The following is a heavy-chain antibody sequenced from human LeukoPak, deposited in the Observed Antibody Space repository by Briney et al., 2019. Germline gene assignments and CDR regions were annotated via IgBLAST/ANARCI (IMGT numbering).Heavy chain of an antibody. V-gene: IGHV3-30*02. CDR2: IRYDGSNT. J-gene: IGHJ4*02. Sequence: GGPLRLSCAASGFPFSSYGLHWVRQAPGKGLEWMTFIRYDGSNTYYADSVKGRFTVSRDNSKNTLYLQMNSLRPEDTAVYYCAGIMITDYFDHWGQGTLVTVSS. CDR1: GFPFSSYG. D-gene: IGHD3-16*01. CDR3: AGIMITDYFDH.